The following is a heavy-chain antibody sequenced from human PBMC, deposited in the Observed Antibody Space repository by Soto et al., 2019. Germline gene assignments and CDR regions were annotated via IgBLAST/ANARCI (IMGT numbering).Heavy chain of an antibody. V-gene: IGHV5-51*01. CDR1: GYSFTSYW. Sequence: GASLKISCKGSGYSFTSYWIGWVRQMPGKGLEWMGIIYPGDSDTRYSPSFQGQVTISADKSISTAYLQWSSLKASDTAMYYCARVKHQGWLYYYYGMDVWGQGTTVT. J-gene: IGHJ6*02. CDR3: ARVKHQGWLYYYYGMDV. D-gene: IGHD6-19*01. CDR2: IYPGDSDT.